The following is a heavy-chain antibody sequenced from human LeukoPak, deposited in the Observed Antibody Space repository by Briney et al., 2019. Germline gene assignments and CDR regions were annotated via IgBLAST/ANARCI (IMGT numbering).Heavy chain of an antibody. D-gene: IGHD4-17*01. V-gene: IGHV3-7*01. CDR2: IKQDGSEK. CDR3: ASEDYGDYYYYYGMDV. Sequence: HPGGSLRLSCAASGFTFSSYWMSWVRQAPGKGLEWVANIKQDGSEKYYVDSVKGRFTISRDNAKNSLYLQMNSLRAEDTAVYYCASEDYGDYYYYYGMDVWGQGTTVTVSS. J-gene: IGHJ6*02. CDR1: GFTFSSYW.